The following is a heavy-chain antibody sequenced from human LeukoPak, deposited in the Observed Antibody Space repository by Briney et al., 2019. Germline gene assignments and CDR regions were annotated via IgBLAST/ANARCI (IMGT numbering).Heavy chain of an antibody. Sequence: PSETLPLTCAVYGGSFSGYYWSWIRQPPGKGLEWIGEINHSGSTNYNPSLKSRVTISVDTSKNQFSLKLTSVTAADTAVYYCARVGGSGWPRGNLDYWGQGTLVTVSS. CDR3: ARVGGSGWPRGNLDY. CDR1: GGSFSGYY. D-gene: IGHD6-19*01. J-gene: IGHJ4*02. V-gene: IGHV4-34*01. CDR2: INHSGST.